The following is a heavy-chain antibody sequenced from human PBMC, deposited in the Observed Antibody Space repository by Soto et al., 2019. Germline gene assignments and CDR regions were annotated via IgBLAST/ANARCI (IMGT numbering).Heavy chain of an antibody. CDR2: ISGSGGSI. V-gene: IGHV3-23*01. J-gene: IGHJ6*02. Sequence: EVQLLESGGGLVQPGGYLRLSCAASGFTFSTYDMNWVRQAPGNGLEWVSAISGSGGSIHYADSVKGRSTISRDNSKNTLYLQMNSLRDEDTAVYHCVKGYWKGDVWGQGTTVTVSS. CDR1: GFTFSTYD. CDR3: VKGYWKGDV. D-gene: IGHD1-1*01.